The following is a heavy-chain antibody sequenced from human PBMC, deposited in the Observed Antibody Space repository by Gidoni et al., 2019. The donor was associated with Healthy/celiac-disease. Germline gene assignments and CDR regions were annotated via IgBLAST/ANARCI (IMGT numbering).Heavy chain of an antibody. V-gene: IGHV3-7*03. CDR1: GFTVSSYW. D-gene: IGHD6-13*01. CDR3: ARGYISSWSRDYYFDY. CDR2: IKQDGSEK. Sequence: EVKLVVSGGGLVQPGGSLRLSCAASGFTVSSYWMSWVRQAPGKGLEWVANIKQDGSEKYYVDSVKGRFTISRDNAKNSLYLQMNSLRAEDTAVYYCARGYISSWSRDYYFDYWGQGTLVTVSS. J-gene: IGHJ4*02.